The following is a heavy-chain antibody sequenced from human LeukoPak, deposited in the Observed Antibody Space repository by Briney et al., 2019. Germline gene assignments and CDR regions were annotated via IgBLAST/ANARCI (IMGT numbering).Heavy chain of an antibody. CDR1: GFTFTRYY. J-gene: IGHJ4*02. CDR2: INPSGRTA. D-gene: IGHD2-21*02. V-gene: IGHV1-46*01. Sequence: EASVKVSCKASGFTFTRYYMHWVRQAPGQGLEWMGVINPSGRTANYAQRFQGRVTMTRDTPTSTVYMELSSLRSEDTAVYYCAILAVTHPFDYWGQGTLVTVSS. CDR3: AILAVTHPFDY.